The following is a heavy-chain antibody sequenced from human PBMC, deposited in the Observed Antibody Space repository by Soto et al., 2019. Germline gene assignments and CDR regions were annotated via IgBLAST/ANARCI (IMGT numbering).Heavy chain of an antibody. CDR2: IWYDGSNK. CDR3: ARDRGGDQLSRRAYYYGMDV. Sequence: PGGSLRLSCAASGFTCSSYGMHWVRQAPGKGLEWVAVIWYDGSNKYYADSVKGRFTISRDNSKNTLYLQMNSLRAEDTAVYYCARDRGGDQLSRRAYYYGMDVWGQGTTVTVS. J-gene: IGHJ6*02. CDR1: GFTCSSYG. D-gene: IGHD2-2*01. V-gene: IGHV3-33*01.